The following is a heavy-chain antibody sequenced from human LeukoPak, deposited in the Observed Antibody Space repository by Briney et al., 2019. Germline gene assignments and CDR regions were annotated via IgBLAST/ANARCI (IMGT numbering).Heavy chain of an antibody. V-gene: IGHV4-59*01. CDR1: GGSFSSYY. J-gene: IGHJ3*01. D-gene: IGHD6-13*01. CDR2: IYYTGNT. Sequence: SETLSLTCGVYGGSFSSYYWSWIRQPPGKGLEWIGYIYYTGNTYSNPSLKSRVTISVDTSKNQFSLKLRSVTAADTALYYCARDGLLATTGTFSFDVWGQGTMVTVSS. CDR3: ARDGLLATTGTFSFDV.